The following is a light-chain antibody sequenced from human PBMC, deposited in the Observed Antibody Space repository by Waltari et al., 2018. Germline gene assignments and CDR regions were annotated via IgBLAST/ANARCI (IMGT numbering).Light chain of an antibody. CDR1: QSVLYSSNNKNY. J-gene: IGKJ4*02. CDR3: QQYYSTLLT. CDR2: WAS. Sequence: DIVMTQPPDSLAVSLGERATINCKSSQSVLYSSNNKNYLAWYQQKPGQPPKLLIYWASTRETGVPDRFSGSGSGTDFTLTISSLQAEDVAVYCCQQYYSTLLTFGGGTKVEIK. V-gene: IGKV4-1*01.